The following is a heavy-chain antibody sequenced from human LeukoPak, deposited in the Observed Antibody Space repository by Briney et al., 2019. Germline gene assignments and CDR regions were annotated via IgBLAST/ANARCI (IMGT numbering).Heavy chain of an antibody. CDR3: ARESAYLVTVTTKSGYYYGMDV. CDR1: GGTFSSYA. D-gene: IGHD4-17*01. Sequence: SVKVSCKASGGTFSSYAISWVRQAPGQGLEWMGGIIPIFGTANYAQKFQGRVTITADESTSTAYMELSSLRSEDTAVYYCARESAYLVTVTTKSGYYYGMDVWGQGTAVTVSS. J-gene: IGHJ6*02. CDR2: IIPIFGTA. V-gene: IGHV1-69*13.